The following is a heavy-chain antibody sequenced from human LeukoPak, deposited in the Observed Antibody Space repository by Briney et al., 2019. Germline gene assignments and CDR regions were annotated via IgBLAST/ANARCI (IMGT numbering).Heavy chain of an antibody. V-gene: IGHV1-2*02. Sequence: GASVKVSCKASGGTFSSYAISWVRQAPGQGLEWMGWINPNSGGTNYAQKFQGRVTMTRDTSISTAYMELSRLRSDDTAVYYCARAARTNAFDIWGQGTMVTVSS. CDR3: ARAARTNAFDI. J-gene: IGHJ3*02. D-gene: IGHD1-14*01. CDR2: INPNSGGT. CDR1: GGTFSSYA.